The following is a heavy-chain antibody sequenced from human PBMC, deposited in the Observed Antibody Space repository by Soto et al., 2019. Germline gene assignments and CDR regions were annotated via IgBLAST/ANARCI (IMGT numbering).Heavy chain of an antibody. V-gene: IGHV1-69*02. CDR3: ACSSSESGFFDY. D-gene: IGHD6-13*01. Sequence: SVKVSCKASGGTFSSYTISWVRQAPGQGLEWMGRIIPILGIANYAQKFQGRVTITADKSTSTAYMELSSLRSEDTAVYYCACSSSESGFFDYWGQGTLVTVSS. CDR1: GGTFSSYT. CDR2: IIPILGIA. J-gene: IGHJ4*02.